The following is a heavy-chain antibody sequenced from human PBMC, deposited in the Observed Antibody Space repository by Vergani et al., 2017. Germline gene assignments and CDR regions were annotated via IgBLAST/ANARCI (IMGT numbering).Heavy chain of an antibody. CDR2: FDPEDGET. D-gene: IGHD3-10*01. CDR3: ARLGGFSAIWFGGPYWFDP. J-gene: IGHJ5*02. Sequence: QVQLVQSGAEVKKPGSSVKVSCKVSGYTLTELSMHWVRQAPGKGLEWMGGFDPEDGETIYAQKFQGRVTISADKSISTAYLQWSSLKASDTAMYYCARLGGFSAIWFGGPYWFDPWGQGTLVTVSS. CDR1: GYTLTELS. V-gene: IGHV1-24*01.